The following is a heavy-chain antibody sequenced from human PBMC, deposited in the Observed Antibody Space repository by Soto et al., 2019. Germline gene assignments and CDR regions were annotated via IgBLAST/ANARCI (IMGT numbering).Heavy chain of an antibody. CDR3: AKYRRTDAEGYRLDF. V-gene: IGHV4-59*01. D-gene: IGHD5-12*01. Sequence: SDTLSVTCTLSGGSIIGCYWSWIRQPPGKGLEWIGYVYYSGSTKYNPSLESPGTISVDMSNNQFSMMLTSVTAADTARYYCAKYRRTDAEGYRLDFRGPGTQVTVSS. J-gene: IGHJ4*02. CDR1: GGSIIGCY. CDR2: VYYSGST.